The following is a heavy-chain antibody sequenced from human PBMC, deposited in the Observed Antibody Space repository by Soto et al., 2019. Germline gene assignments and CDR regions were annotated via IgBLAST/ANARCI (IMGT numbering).Heavy chain of an antibody. J-gene: IGHJ4*02. CDR1: GYTFTSYD. D-gene: IGHD3-22*01. CDR3: ARGGNYYDSSGYGFPIVY. Sequence: QVQLVQSGAEVKKPGASVKVSCKASGYTFTSYDINWVRQATGQGLEWMGWMNPNSGNTGYAQKFQGRVTMTRNTSISTAYMELSSLRSEDTAVYYCARGGNYYDSSGYGFPIVYWGQGTLVTVSS. V-gene: IGHV1-8*01. CDR2: MNPNSGNT.